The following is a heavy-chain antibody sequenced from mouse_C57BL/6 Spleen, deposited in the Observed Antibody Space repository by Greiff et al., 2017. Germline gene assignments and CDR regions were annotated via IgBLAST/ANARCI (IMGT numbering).Heavy chain of an antibody. V-gene: IGHV5-12*01. CDR1: GFTFSDYY. CDR2: ISNGGGST. D-gene: IGHD3-2*02. J-gene: IGHJ4*01. Sequence: EVKVEESGGGLVQPGGSLKLSCAASGFTFSDYYMYWVRQTPEKRLEWVAYISNGGGSTYYPDTVKGRFTISRDNAKNTLYLQMSRLKSEDTAMYYCARRVVDSSGYYAMDYWGQGTSVTVSS. CDR3: ARRVVDSSGYYAMDY.